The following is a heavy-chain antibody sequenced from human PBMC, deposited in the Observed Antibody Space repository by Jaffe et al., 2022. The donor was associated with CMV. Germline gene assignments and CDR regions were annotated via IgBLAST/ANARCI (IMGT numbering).Heavy chain of an antibody. CDR1: GGTFSSYA. V-gene: IGHV1-69*01. D-gene: IGHD3-10*01. CDR3: ASVKYYGSGSYYLGYYYGMDV. Sequence: QVQLVQSGAEVKKPGSSVKVSCKASGGTFSSYAISWVRQAPGQGLEWMGGIIPIFGTANYAQKFQGRVTITADESTSTAYMELSSLRSEDTAVYYCASVKYYGSGSYYLGYYYGMDVWGQGTTVTVSS. J-gene: IGHJ6*02. CDR2: IIPIFGTA.